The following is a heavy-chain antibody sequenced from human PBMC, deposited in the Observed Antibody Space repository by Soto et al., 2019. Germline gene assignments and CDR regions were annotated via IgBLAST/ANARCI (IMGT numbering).Heavy chain of an antibody. V-gene: IGHV3-49*04. Sequence: EVQLVESGGDLIQPGRSLRLSCTGFGFRFSDYAVTWVRQTPGKGLEWVGFIASKTYGATREYAASVKGRFIISRDDPKSIAYLQMNGLKIEDTAVYFCTRLPPEWFRTTPFDFWGQGTRVTVSS. CDR1: GFRFSDYA. D-gene: IGHD2-8*01. CDR3: TRLPPEWFRTTPFDF. J-gene: IGHJ3*01. CDR2: IASKTYGATR.